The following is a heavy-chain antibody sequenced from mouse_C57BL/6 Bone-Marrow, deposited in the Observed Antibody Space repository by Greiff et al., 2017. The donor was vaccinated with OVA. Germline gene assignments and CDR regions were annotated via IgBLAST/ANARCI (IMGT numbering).Heavy chain of an antibody. J-gene: IGHJ2*03. V-gene: IGHV1-61*01. CDR2: IYPSDSET. CDR3: ANDK. D-gene: IGHD2-3*01. CDR1: GYTFTSYW. Sequence: VQLQQPGAELVRPGSSVKLSRKASGYTFTSYWVGWVKQRPGQGLEWIGNIYPSDSETHYNQKFKVKATLTADKSSSTAYMQLSSLTTEDSSVYIYANDKWGRGKSLSVSS.